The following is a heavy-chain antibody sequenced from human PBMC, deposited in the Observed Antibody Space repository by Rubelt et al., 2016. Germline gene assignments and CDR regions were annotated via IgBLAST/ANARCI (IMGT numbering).Heavy chain of an antibody. CDR1: GGSISSGGYY. D-gene: IGHD2-2*01. CDR3: AREGGYCSSTGC. J-gene: IGHJ4*02. Sequence: QVQLQQWGAGLLKPSQTLSLTCTVSGGSISSGGYYWSWIRQHPGKGLEWIGYIYYSGSTYYNPVLKSRVTISVDTSKNQFSLKLSSVTAADTAVYYCAREGGYCSSTGCWGQGTLVTVSS. CDR2: IYYSGST. V-gene: IGHV4-31*03.